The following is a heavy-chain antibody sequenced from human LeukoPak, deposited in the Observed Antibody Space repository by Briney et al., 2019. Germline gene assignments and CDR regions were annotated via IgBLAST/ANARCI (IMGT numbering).Heavy chain of an antibody. J-gene: IGHJ4*02. Sequence: PSETLSLTCTVSGGSISSSTYYWGWIRQSPGKGLEWIGSIYYSGSTYYNPSLQSRVTMSVDTSKNQFSLKLSSVTAADTAVYYCARDLRSMVRGVIIGYWGQGTLVTVSS. V-gene: IGHV4-39*01. CDR3: ARDLRSMVRGVIIGY. CDR2: IYYSGST. CDR1: GGSISSSTYY. D-gene: IGHD3-10*01.